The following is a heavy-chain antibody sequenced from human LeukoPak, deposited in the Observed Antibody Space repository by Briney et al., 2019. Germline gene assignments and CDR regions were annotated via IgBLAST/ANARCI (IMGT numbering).Heavy chain of an antibody. J-gene: IGHJ6*02. CDR3: ARDQDPYCSSTSCSDYYYGMDV. Sequence: PGGSLRLSCVVSGFTFSGYGLSWVRQTPGKGLEWVSATSYSGDGAYYADSVRGRFTASRDNAKNSLYLQMNSLRDEDTAVYYCARDQDPYCSSTSCSDYYYGMDVWGQGTTVTVSS. V-gene: IGHV3-23*01. CDR2: TSYSGDGA. D-gene: IGHD2-2*01. CDR1: GFTFSGYG.